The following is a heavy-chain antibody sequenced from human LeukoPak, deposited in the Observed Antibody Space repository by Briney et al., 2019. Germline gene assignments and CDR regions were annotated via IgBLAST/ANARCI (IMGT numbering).Heavy chain of an antibody. CDR1: GFTFSNYR. CDR3: ALIQGCGTTSCYYTDY. V-gene: IGHV3-21*01. Sequence: KAGGSLRLSCAASGFTFSNYRMCWVRQAPGKGLEWVSCISGGSSYTFYADSVKGRFTISRDNAKNSLYLQMNSVRAEDTAVYYCALIQGCGTTSCYYTDYWGQGTLVTVSS. CDR2: ISGGSSYT. D-gene: IGHD2-2*01. J-gene: IGHJ4*02.